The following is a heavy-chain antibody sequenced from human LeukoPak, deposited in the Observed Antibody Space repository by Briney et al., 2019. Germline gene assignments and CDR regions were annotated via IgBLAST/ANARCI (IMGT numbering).Heavy chain of an antibody. D-gene: IGHD6-13*01. Sequence: GGSLRLSCAASGFTFSNYAMSWVRQAPGRGLEWVSSISGSGGSTYYADSVKGRLTISRDNSKNTLYLQMNSLRAEDTAIYYCAKDLHSSWSSFDPWGQGTLVTVSS. CDR1: GFTFSNYA. CDR2: ISGSGGST. J-gene: IGHJ5*02. V-gene: IGHV3-23*01. CDR3: AKDLHSSWSSFDP.